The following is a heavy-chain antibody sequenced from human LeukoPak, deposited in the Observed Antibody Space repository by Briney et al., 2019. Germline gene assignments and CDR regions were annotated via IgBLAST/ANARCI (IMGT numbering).Heavy chain of an antibody. CDR2: INYTGST. J-gene: IGHJ6*02. D-gene: IGHD3-22*01. CDR3: ARGSGYRHYYYYYGMDV. V-gene: IGHV4-61*01. CDR1: GGSISSNSYY. Sequence: SETLSLTCTVSGGSISSNSYYWSWIRQPPGKGLEWIGYINYTGSTNYNPSLKSRVTISVDTSKNQFSLKLSSVTAADTAVYYCARGSGYRHYYYYYGMDVWGQGTTVTVSS.